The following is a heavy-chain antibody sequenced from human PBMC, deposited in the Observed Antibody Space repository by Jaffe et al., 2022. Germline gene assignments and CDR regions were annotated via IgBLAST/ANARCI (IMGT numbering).Heavy chain of an antibody. D-gene: IGHD3-16*02. V-gene: IGHV4-59*01. CDR2: IYYSGST. Sequence: QVQLQESGPGLVKPSETLSLTCTVSGGSISSYYWSWIRQPPGKGLEWIGYIYYSGSTNYNPSLKSRVTISVDTSKNQFSLKLSSVTAADTAVYYCARCPLISWGSYRSIPGGAFDIWGQGTMVTVSS. CDR3: ARCPLISWGSYRSIPGGAFDI. J-gene: IGHJ3*02. CDR1: GGSISSYY.